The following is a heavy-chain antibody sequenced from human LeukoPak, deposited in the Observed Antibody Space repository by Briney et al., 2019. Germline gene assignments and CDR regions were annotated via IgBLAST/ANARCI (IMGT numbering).Heavy chain of an antibody. D-gene: IGHD2-15*01. CDR3: AKTRGGPTSPDDY. CDR2: ISASGGST. J-gene: IGHJ4*02. V-gene: IGHV3-23*01. Sequence: GGSLRLSCAASGFTFSSSAMSWVRQVPGKGLEWVSGISASGGSTSYADSVRGRFTISRDNSNNTLYLQMNSLRAEDTAVYYCAKTRGGPTSPDDYWGQGTLVTVSS. CDR1: GFTFSSSA.